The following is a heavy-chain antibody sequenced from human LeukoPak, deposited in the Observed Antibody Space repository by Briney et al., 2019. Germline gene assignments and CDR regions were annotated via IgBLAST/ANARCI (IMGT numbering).Heavy chain of an antibody. CDR1: GFTFSSYW. CDR3: ARVVTPRGYLDY. V-gene: IGHV3-21*01. D-gene: IGHD4-23*01. CDR2: ISSSSSYI. Sequence: GGSLRLSCAASGFTFSSYWMSWVRQAPGKGLEWVSSISSSSSYIYYADSVKGRFTISRDNATNSLYLQMNSLRAEDTAVYYCARVVTPRGYLDYWGQGTPVTVSS. J-gene: IGHJ4*02.